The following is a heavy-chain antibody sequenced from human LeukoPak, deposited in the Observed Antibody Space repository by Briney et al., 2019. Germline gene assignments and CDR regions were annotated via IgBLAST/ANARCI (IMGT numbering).Heavy chain of an antibody. V-gene: IGHV1-69*13. D-gene: IGHD2-15*01. CDR1: GYTLTELS. CDR3: ARDHSPY. CDR2: IIPIFGTA. J-gene: IGHJ4*02. Sequence: ASVKVSCKVSGYTLTELSMHWVRQAPGKGLEWMGGIIPIFGTANYAQKFQGRVTITADESTSTAYMELSSLRSEDTAVYYCARDHSPYWGQGTLVTVSS.